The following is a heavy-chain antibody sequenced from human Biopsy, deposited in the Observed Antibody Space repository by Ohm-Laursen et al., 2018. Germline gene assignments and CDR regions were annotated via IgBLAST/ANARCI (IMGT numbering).Heavy chain of an antibody. CDR1: GYNFISYS. V-gene: IGHV1-18*01. Sequence: SVKVSCKTSGYNFISYSINWVRQAPGQGLEWMGWIRPLNGDTKYGQKFQDRVTMTTDTSTSTVYMELTSLRSDDTAVYYCARGEVTFGELIVSLDSWGQGTLVIVSS. CDR3: ARGEVTFGELIVSLDS. CDR2: IRPLNGDT. D-gene: IGHD3-16*02. J-gene: IGHJ4*02.